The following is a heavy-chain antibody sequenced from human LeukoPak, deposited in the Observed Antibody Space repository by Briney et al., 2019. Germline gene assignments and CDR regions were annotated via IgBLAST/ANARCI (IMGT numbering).Heavy chain of an antibody. CDR3: ARGRGYCSSTSYYARLPYYYYGMDV. D-gene: IGHD2-2*01. J-gene: IGHJ6*02. CDR2: INPNSGGT. V-gene: IGHV1-2*02. Sequence: ASVKVSCKASGYTFTGYYMHWVRQAPGQGLEWMGWINPNSGGTNYAQKFQGRVTMTRDTSISTAYMELSRLRSDDTAVYYCARGRGYCSSTSYYARLPYYYYGMDVWGQGTTVTVSS. CDR1: GYTFTGYY.